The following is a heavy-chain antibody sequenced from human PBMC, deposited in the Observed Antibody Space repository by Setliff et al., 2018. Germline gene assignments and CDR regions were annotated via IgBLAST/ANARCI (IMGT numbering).Heavy chain of an antibody. J-gene: IGHJ6*02. D-gene: IGHD3-10*01. Sequence: PGESLKISCTASGFTFNNFWMSWVRQAPGKGLEWVADIKPDGSDKYYLDSVKGQFTISRDNAKNSLYLQMNSLRAEDTAVYYCARDYHGSGRTHTMDVWGQGTTVTVSS. V-gene: IGHV3-7*01. CDR2: IKPDGSDK. CDR1: GFTFNNFW. CDR3: ARDYHGSGRTHTMDV.